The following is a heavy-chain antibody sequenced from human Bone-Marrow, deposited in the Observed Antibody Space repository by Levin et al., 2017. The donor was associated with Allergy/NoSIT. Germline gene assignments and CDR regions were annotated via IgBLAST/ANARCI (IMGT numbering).Heavy chain of an antibody. CDR3: AGGPSRGH. D-gene: IGHD3-16*01. V-gene: IGHV3-66*01. CDR1: GFTVRNHY. J-gene: IGHJ4*02. Sequence: PGESLKISCAVSGFTVRNHYMSWVRQAPGKGLEWVSLIYSGGSTSYADSVKGRFTISRDTFKNTVYLQMNSLRAEDTAVYYCAGGPSRGHWGQGTLVTVSS. CDR2: IYSGGST.